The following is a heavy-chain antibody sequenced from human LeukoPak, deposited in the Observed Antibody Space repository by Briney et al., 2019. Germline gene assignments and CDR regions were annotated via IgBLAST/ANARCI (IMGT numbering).Heavy chain of an antibody. CDR3: ARSQHYDFWSGYLTHYFDY. J-gene: IGHJ4*02. D-gene: IGHD3-3*01. Sequence: PSQTLSLTCAVSGGSISSGGYYWSWIRQPPGKGLEWIGEINHSGSTNYNPSLKSRVTISVDTSKNQFSLKLSSVTAADTAVYYCARSQHYDFWSGYLTHYFDYWGQGTLVTVSS. CDR1: GGSISSGGYY. CDR2: INHSGST. V-gene: IGHV4-30-2*01.